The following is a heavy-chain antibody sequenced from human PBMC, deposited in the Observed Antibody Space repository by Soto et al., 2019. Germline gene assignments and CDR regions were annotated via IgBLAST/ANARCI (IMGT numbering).Heavy chain of an antibody. J-gene: IGHJ5*02. D-gene: IGHD6-13*01. CDR3: AKDPHGRRIAAAGKVLNWFDT. V-gene: IGHV3-23*01. CDR2: ISGSGGST. Sequence: GGSLRLSCAASGFTFSSYAMSWVRQAPGKGLEWVSAISGSGGSTYYADSVKGRFTISRDNSKNTLYLQMNSLRAEDTAVYYCAKDPHGRRIAAAGKVLNWFDTWGQGTLVTVSS. CDR1: GFTFSSYA.